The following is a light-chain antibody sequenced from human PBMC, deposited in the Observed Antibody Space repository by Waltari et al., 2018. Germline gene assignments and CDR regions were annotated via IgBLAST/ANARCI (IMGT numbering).Light chain of an antibody. V-gene: IGLV2-14*01. CDR3: SSYTSSSTWV. J-gene: IGLJ3*02. CDR2: DVS. Sequence: QSALTQPASVSGSPGQSRTISCTGTSSDVGGYIYVSWYQQHPGKAPKLMIYDVSKRPSGVSNRFSGSKSGNTASLTISGLQAEDEADYYCSSYTSSSTWVFGGGTKLTVL. CDR1: SSDVGGYIY.